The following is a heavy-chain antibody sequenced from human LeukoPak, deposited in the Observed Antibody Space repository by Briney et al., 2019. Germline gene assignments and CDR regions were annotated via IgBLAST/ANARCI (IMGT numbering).Heavy chain of an antibody. CDR3: ATALVGSSLPFDS. D-gene: IGHD6-6*01. Sequence: SETLSLTCTVSGGSLSSGSYYCSWIRQPAGKGLTWIGRISDRGNTNYNPYLKSRVTISVDTSKNQFSLRLTSVIAADTAVYYCATALVGSSLPFDSWGQGTLVTVSS. J-gene: IGHJ4*02. V-gene: IGHV4-61*02. CDR1: GGSLSSGSYY. CDR2: ISDRGNT.